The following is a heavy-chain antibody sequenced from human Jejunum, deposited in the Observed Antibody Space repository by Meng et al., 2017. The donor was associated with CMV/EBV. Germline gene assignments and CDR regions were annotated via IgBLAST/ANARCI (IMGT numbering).Heavy chain of an antibody. V-gene: IGHV3-74*01. J-gene: IGHJ4*02. CDR1: GFTFSTYW. CDR3: ARGIGES. CDR2: INSDGSST. D-gene: IGHD2/OR15-2a*01. Sequence: SCAASGFTFSTYWMHWVRQAPGKGLVWVSRINSDGSSTTYAGSVKGRLTISRDNAKNTLYLQMNSLRAEDTAVYYCARGIGESWGQGALVTVSS.